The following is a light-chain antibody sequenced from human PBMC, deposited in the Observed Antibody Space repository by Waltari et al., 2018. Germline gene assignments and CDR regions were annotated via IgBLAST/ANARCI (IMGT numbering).Light chain of an antibody. CDR1: ESVRRA. CDR2: DAS. V-gene: IGKV3-20*01. J-gene: IGKJ1*01. Sequence: SPGTLSLSPGESATLSCRASESVRRALAWYQQRPGQAPRLLIYDASARATGIPDRFSGSGSGTDFSLTISRLEPEDFALYYCQHYRSLPVTFGQGP. CDR3: QHYRSLPVT.